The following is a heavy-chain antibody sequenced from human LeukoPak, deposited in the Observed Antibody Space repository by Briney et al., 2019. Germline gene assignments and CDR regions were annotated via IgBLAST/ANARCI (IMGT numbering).Heavy chain of an antibody. V-gene: IGHV4-30-4*08. J-gene: IGHJ4*02. CDR1: GGSISCSSYY. D-gene: IGHD1-20*01. Sequence: SETLSLTCTVSGGSISCSSYYWSWIPQPPGKGLEWIGYIYYSGSTYYNPSLKSRVTISVDTSKNQFSLKLSSVTAADTAVYYCAREPSYNWNPTTIDYWGQGTLVTVSS. CDR3: AREPSYNWNPTTIDY. CDR2: IYYSGST.